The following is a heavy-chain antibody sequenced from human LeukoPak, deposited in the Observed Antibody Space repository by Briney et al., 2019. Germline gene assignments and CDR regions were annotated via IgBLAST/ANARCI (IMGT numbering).Heavy chain of an antibody. CDR3: ARAMRSGYDF. D-gene: IGHD5-12*01. J-gene: IGHJ4*02. CDR2: IRSSGSTI. CDR1: GFTFSSYE. Sequence: PGRSLRLSCAASGFTFSSYEMNWVRQAPGKGLEWVSHIRSSGSTIYYADSVKGRFTISRDNAQKSLYLQMNSLRDEDTAVYYCARAMRSGYDFWGPGTLVTVSP. V-gene: IGHV3-48*03.